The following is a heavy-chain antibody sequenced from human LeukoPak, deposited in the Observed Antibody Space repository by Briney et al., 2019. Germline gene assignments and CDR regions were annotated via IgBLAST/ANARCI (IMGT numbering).Heavy chain of an antibody. CDR1: GFTFSSYA. D-gene: IGHD3-22*01. CDR2: ISGSGGST. CDR3: AKDTLYYDSSGYYEGSAY. Sequence: GGSLRLSCAASGFTFSSYAMSWVRQAPGKGLEWVSAISGSGGSTYYADSVKGRFTISRDNSKNTLYLQMNSLRGEDTAVYYCAKDTLYYDSSGYYEGSAYWGQGTLVTVSS. V-gene: IGHV3-23*01. J-gene: IGHJ4*02.